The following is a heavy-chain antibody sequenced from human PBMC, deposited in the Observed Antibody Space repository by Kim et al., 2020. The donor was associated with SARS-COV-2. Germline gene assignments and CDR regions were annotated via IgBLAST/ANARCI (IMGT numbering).Heavy chain of an antibody. Sequence: GGSLRLSCAASGFTFSSYWMSWVRQAPGKGLEWVANIKQDGSEKYYVDSVNGRFTISRDNAKNSLYLQMNSLRAEDTAVYYCARGPQLLWFGPTPYGMDVWGQGTTVTVSS. V-gene: IGHV3-7*03. D-gene: IGHD3-10*01. CDR1: GFTFSSYW. CDR3: ARGPQLLWFGPTPYGMDV. J-gene: IGHJ6*02. CDR2: IKQDGSEK.